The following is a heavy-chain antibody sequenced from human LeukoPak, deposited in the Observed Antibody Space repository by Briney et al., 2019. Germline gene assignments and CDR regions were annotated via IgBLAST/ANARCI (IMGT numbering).Heavy chain of an antibody. V-gene: IGHV3-21*01. D-gene: IGHD6-13*01. Sequence: PGGSLRLSCAASGFTFSSYSMHWVRQAPGKGLEWVSSISSSSSYIYYADSVKGRFTISRDNAKNSLYLQMNSLRGEDTAVYYCARSRAAAGSDYWGQGTLVTVSS. CDR3: ARSRAAAGSDY. J-gene: IGHJ4*02. CDR2: ISSSSSYI. CDR1: GFTFSSYS.